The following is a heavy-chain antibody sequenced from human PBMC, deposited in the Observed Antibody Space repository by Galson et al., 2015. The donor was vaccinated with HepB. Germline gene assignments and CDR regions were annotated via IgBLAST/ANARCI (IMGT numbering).Heavy chain of an antibody. J-gene: IGHJ4*02. CDR1: GYTFTSYG. CDR3: ARVSRVGGLYARLDY. CDR2: ISAYNGNT. D-gene: IGHD2-8*01. V-gene: IGHV1-18*04. Sequence: SVKVSCKASGYTFTSYGISWVRQAPGQGLEWMGWISAYNGNTNYAQKLQGRVTMTTDTSTSTAYMELRSLRSEDTAVYYCARVSRVGGLYARLDYWGQGTLVTVSS.